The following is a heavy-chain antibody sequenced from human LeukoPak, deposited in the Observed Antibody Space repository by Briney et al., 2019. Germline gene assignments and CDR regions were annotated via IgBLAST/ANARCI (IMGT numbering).Heavy chain of an antibody. CDR2: INAGNGNT. Sequence: ASVTVSSKASGYTFTSYAMHWVRQAPGQRLEWMGWINAGNGNTKYSQEFQGRVTITRDTSASTAYMELSSLRSEDTAVYYCARDQGGNWFDPWGQGTLVTVSS. CDR3: ARDQGGNWFDP. CDR1: GYTFTSYA. D-gene: IGHD3-16*01. J-gene: IGHJ5*02. V-gene: IGHV1-3*01.